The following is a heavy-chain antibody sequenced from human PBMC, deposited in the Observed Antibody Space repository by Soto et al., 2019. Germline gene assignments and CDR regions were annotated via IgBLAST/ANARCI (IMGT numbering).Heavy chain of an antibody. CDR3: ARGVTPFVG. CDR2: ISAYNGNT. V-gene: IGHV1-18*01. J-gene: IGHJ1*01. Sequence: QVQLVQSGAEVKKPGASVKVSCKASGYTFTNFGISWVRQAPGQGLEWMGWISAYNGNTIYAQKVQGRDTMTTDTATRTAYMAVRRLSCVDTSVYVCARGVTPFVGWCQVTLVSVSS. D-gene: IGHD2-21*02. CDR1: GYTFTNFG.